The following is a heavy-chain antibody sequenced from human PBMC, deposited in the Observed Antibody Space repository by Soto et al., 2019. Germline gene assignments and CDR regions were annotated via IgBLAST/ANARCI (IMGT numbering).Heavy chain of an antibody. CDR2: ISNSGSS. CDR1: AVSISNDGYF. D-gene: IGHD6-25*01. J-gene: IGHJ4*01. V-gene: IGHV4-31*03. CDR3: ASRVQRRSYLGLFNY. Sequence: QVQLQESGPGLVEPSQTLSLTCTVSAVSISNDGYFWTWIRQRPGKGPEWIGYISNSGSSFSNPALMSRIAFSIDTSKNQFSLQLTYMTTADTAIYYCASRVQRRSYLGLFNYWGHGTLVTVSS.